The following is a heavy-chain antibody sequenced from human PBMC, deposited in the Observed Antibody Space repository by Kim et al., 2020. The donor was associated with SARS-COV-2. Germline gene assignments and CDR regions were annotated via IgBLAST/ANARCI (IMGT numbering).Heavy chain of an antibody. CDR2: IYYSGST. J-gene: IGHJ4*02. V-gene: IGHV4-59*01. Sequence: SETPSLTCTVSGGSISSYYWSWIRQPPGKGLEWIGYIYYSGSTNYNPSLKSRVTISVDTSKNQFSLKLSSVTAADTAVYYCARRAMTGYYDYWGQGTLVT. CDR1: GGSISSYY. D-gene: IGHD3-9*01. CDR3: ARRAMTGYYDY.